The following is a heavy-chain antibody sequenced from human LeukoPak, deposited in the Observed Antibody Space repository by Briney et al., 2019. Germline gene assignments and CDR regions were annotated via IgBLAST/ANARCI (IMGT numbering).Heavy chain of an antibody. CDR2: IYYKGNT. Sequence: SETLSLTCTVSSGSISSYYWSWIRQPPGKGLEWIGYIYYKGNTNYNPSLKSRVTITVDTSKNQFSLKLSSVTAADTAVYYCARADGRVGATLFFDYWGQGTLVTVSS. CDR1: SGSISSYY. CDR3: ARADGRVGATLFFDY. J-gene: IGHJ4*02. V-gene: IGHV4-59*12. D-gene: IGHD1-26*01.